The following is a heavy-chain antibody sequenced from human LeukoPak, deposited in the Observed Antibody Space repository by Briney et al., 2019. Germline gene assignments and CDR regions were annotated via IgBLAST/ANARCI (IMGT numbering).Heavy chain of an antibody. CDR2: FNVGSGET. V-gene: IGHV1-58*02. Sequence: SAKVSCKDSGFAFSSSAIQWGPPARRQRLEWLGWFNVGSGETSYAQTLQERVTITTDMFPGTSYMEQCSLSPQDTAVYFCAAEGYSGSCCWFDHWGQGTLVTVSS. D-gene: IGHD5-12*01. CDR3: AAEGYSGSCCWFDH. CDR1: GFAFSSSA. J-gene: IGHJ5*02.